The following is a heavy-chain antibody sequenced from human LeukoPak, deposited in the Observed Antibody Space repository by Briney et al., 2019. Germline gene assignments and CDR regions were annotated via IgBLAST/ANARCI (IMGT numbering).Heavy chain of an antibody. Sequence: SETLYLTCAVYGTSFSRYYWSWIRQTPGRGLEWIGEIDHIGRASYHPSLKSRATISVDTSKNQFSLTLKSVTAADVGVYFCAMPGFCSATICSNYFESWGQGILVTVSS. CDR1: GTSFSRYY. D-gene: IGHD3-3*01. V-gene: IGHV4-34*01. J-gene: IGHJ5*01. CDR2: IDHIGRA. CDR3: AMPGFCSATICSNYFES.